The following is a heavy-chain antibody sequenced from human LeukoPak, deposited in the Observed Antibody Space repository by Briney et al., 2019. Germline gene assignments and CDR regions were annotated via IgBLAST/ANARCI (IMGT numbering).Heavy chain of an antibody. V-gene: IGHV4-34*01. D-gene: IGHD3-10*01. CDR3: ARGAVRGVIL. J-gene: IGHJ4*02. CDR1: GGSFSGYY. CDR2: INHSGST. Sequence: SETLSLTCAVYGGSFSGYYWSWIRQPPGKGLEWIGEINHSGSTNYNPSLKSRVTISVDTSKNQFSLKLSSVTAADTAVYYCARGAVRGVILWGQGTLVTVSS.